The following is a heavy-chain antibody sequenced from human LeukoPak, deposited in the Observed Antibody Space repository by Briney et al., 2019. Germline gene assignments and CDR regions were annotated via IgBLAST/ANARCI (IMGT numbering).Heavy chain of an antibody. D-gene: IGHD3-10*01. Sequence: ASVKVSCKASGYTFTRYYMHWVRQAPGQGLEWRGIINLSGGSTSYAQKFQGRVTITRDTSASTAYMELSSLRSEDTAVYYCARDLYGSGSYSGDNWFDPWGQGTLVTVSS. CDR2: INLSGGST. J-gene: IGHJ5*02. CDR1: GYTFTRYY. CDR3: ARDLYGSGSYSGDNWFDP. V-gene: IGHV1-46*01.